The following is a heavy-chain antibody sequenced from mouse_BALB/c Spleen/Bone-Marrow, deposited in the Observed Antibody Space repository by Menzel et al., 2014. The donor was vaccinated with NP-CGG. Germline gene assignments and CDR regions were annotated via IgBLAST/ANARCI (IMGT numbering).Heavy chain of an antibody. CDR2: INPASSTI. CDR3: AKNYYYGYVAY. CDR1: GFDFSRYW. V-gene: IGHV4-1*02. Sequence: EVKLQESGGGLVQPGGSLKLSCAASGFDFSRYWMTWVRPAPGKGLEWIGEINPASSTINYTPSPKDKFIISRDNAKNTLYLQMSKVRSEDTALYYCAKNYYYGYVAYWGQGTLVTVSA. D-gene: IGHD1-2*01. J-gene: IGHJ3*01.